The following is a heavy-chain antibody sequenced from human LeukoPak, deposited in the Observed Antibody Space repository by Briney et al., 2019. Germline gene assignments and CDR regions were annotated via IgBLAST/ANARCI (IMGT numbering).Heavy chain of an antibody. CDR2: IYYSGST. D-gene: IGHD3-16*01. V-gene: IGHV4-59*01. J-gene: IGHJ6*03. Sequence: SETLSLTCAVYGGSFSGYYWSWIRQPPGKGLEWIGYIYYSGSTNYNLSLKSRVTISVDTSKNQFSLKLSSVTAADTAVYYCARETSQKGAHYMDVWGKGTTVTISS. CDR1: GGSFSGYY. CDR3: ARETSQKGAHYMDV.